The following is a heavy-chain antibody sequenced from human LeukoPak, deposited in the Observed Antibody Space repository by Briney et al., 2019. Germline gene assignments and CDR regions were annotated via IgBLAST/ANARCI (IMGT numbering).Heavy chain of an antibody. CDR1: GFTFSNFA. CDR2: ISSSGYTT. CDR3: AKAVAVPGALSGYYDY. J-gene: IGHJ4*01. Sequence: GGSLRLSCEVSGFTFSNFAMSWVRQAPGKGLDWVSAISSSGYTTYYADSVKGRFTISRDNSRDTLYLQMNSLRVEDTAVYYCAKAVAVPGALSGYYDYWGHGTLVTVSS. V-gene: IGHV3-23*01. D-gene: IGHD2-2*01.